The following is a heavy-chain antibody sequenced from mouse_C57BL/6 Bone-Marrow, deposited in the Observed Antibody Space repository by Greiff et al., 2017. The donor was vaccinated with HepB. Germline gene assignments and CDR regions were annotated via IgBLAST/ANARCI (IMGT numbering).Heavy chain of an antibody. CDR1: GYTFTDHT. CDR2: IYPRDGST. J-gene: IGHJ3*01. D-gene: IGHD1-1*01. CDR3: ARDYYGSSPWFAY. Sequence: VQLQQSDAELVKPGASVKISCKVSGYTFTDHTIHWMKQRPEQGLEWIGYIYPRDGSTKYNEKFKGKATLTADKSSITAYMQLHSLTSEDSAVYFCARDYYGSSPWFAYWGQGTLVTVSA. V-gene: IGHV1-78*01.